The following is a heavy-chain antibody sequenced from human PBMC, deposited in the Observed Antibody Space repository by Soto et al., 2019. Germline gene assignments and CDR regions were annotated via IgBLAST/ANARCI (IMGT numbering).Heavy chain of an antibody. CDR2: IRDKATHYAT. CDR3: TRPPGGSYGDDFDY. Sequence: PGGSLRLSCKVYGFSFSDSAMQCARQASGKGLEWVGHIRDKATHYATAYAASLKARFIISRDDSQNTAYLQMSRLKADDTAVYYCTRPPGGSYGDDFDYWGQGTLVTVSS. J-gene: IGHJ4*02. CDR1: GFSFSDSA. D-gene: IGHD1-26*01. V-gene: IGHV3-73*01.